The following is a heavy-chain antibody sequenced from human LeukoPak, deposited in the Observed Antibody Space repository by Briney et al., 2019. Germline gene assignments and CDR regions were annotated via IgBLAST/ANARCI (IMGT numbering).Heavy chain of an antibody. J-gene: IGHJ3*02. CDR2: SFYSGST. D-gene: IGHD3-22*01. Sequence: SETPSLTCTVSSGTISTSNYYWGWVRQPPGKALEWIGNSFYSGSTYYSPSLKSRATITLNTTRNQFPLRLSSVTAADSAFYFCAKSNGYGLIDIWGQGRMVSVSS. CDR1: SGTISTSNYY. CDR3: AKSNGYGLIDI. V-gene: IGHV4-39*06.